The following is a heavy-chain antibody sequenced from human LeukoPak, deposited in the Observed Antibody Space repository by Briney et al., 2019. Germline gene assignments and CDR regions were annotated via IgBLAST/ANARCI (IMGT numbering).Heavy chain of an antibody. J-gene: IGHJ6*02. Sequence: SETLSLTCTVSGGSIGSYYWSWIRQPPVKVLEWIGYIYYSGRTNYNPSLKSRVTISVDTSKNQFSLKLSSVTAADTAVYYCATDMSHYDFWSDNHYGMDVWGQGTTVTVSS. CDR2: IYYSGRT. D-gene: IGHD3-3*01. CDR1: GGSIGSYY. V-gene: IGHV4-59*01. CDR3: ATDMSHYDFWSDNHYGMDV.